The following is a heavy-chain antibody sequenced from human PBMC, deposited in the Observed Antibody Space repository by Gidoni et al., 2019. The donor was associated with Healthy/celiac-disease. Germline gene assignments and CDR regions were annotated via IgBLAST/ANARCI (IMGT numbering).Heavy chain of an antibody. Sequence: QLQLQESGPGLVKPSETLSLTCTVSGGSISSRRYYWGWIRQPPGKGLAWSGSIYYSGSTYYHPSLKIRVTISVDTSKNQFSLTRSSVTAADTAVYYCARLDGAAAGTDDYWYFDLWGRGTLVTVSS. D-gene: IGHD6-13*01. J-gene: IGHJ2*01. V-gene: IGHV4-39*01. CDR3: ARLDGAAAGTDDYWYFDL. CDR1: GGSISSRRYY. CDR2: IYYSGST.